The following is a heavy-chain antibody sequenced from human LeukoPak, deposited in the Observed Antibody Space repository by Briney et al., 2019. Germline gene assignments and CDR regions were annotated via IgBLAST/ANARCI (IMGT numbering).Heavy chain of an antibody. CDR2: IYNSGIT. J-gene: IGHJ4*02. Sequence: PSETLSLTCTVSGGSMSSYYWNWIRQPPGKGLEWIGWIYNSGITNYNPSLKSRVTISVDTSKNQFSLKLSSVTAADTAVYYCAREGSSWYYFDYWGQGTLVTVSS. V-gene: IGHV4-59*12. D-gene: IGHD6-13*01. CDR1: GGSMSSYY. CDR3: AREGSSWYYFDY.